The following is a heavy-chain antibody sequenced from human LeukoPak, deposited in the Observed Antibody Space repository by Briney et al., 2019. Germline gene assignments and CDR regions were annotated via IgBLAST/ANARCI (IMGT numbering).Heavy chain of an antibody. CDR2: IKPDGREE. Sequence: GSLRLSCAASGFSLSVFRMSWVPQAPGGGVEWVANIKPDGREENSGVSVKGRFIISRDNATNTPYLQMNSLRAEDTAVYYCARDPQITIFGVVNYYYYGMDVWGQGTTVTVSS. CDR1: GFSLSVFR. V-gene: IGHV3-7*01. D-gene: IGHD3-3*01. CDR3: ARDPQITIFGVVNYYYYGMDV. J-gene: IGHJ6*02.